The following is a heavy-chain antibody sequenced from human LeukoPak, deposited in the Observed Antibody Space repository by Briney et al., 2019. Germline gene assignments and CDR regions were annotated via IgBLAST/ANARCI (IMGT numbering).Heavy chain of an antibody. Sequence: GGSLRLSCAASGFTFDDYAMHWVRQAPGKGLEWVSGISWNSGSIGYADSVKGRFTISRDNAKNSLYLQMNSLRAEDTALYYCAKDMRLSGILDYWGQGTLVTVSS. D-gene: IGHD2-21*02. J-gene: IGHJ4*02. V-gene: IGHV3-9*01. CDR2: ISWNSGSI. CDR1: GFTFDDYA. CDR3: AKDMRLSGILDY.